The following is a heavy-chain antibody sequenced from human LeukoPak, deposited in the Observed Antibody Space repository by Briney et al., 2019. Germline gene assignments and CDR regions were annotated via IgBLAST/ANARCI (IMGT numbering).Heavy chain of an antibody. CDR3: ARGYTVTTDTFDY. J-gene: IGHJ2*01. CDR1: GDSISYYY. D-gene: IGHD4-17*01. CDR2: IYYSGST. Sequence: SETLSLTCTVSGDSISYYYWSWIRRPPGKGLEWIGYIYYSGSTNYNPSLKSRVTISVDTSKNQFSLKLSSVTAADTAVYYCARGYTVTTDTFDYWGRGTLVTVSS. V-gene: IGHV4-59*12.